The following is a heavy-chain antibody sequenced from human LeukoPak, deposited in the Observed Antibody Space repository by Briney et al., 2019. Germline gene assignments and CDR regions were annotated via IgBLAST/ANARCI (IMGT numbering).Heavy chain of an antibody. Sequence: SETLSLTCTVSGGSISGSYWSWVWQPPWKGLEWIAYMYNSGSTNYNPSLKSRVTISIDTSKNQVSLKLSSPTAADTAIYYCARGIESYGDYGYWGQGIRITVSS. D-gene: IGHD4-17*01. CDR1: GGSISGSY. V-gene: IGHV4-59*01. CDR3: ARGIESYGDYGY. J-gene: IGHJ4*02. CDR2: MYNSGST.